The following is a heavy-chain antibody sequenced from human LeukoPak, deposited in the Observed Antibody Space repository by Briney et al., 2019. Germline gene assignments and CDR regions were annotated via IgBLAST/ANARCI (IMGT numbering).Heavy chain of an antibody. CDR2: TGTIGDT. D-gene: IGHD3-9*01. Sequence: GGSLRLSCVASGFIFSNYDMHWVRQATGKGLEWVSATGTIGDTFYPDSLKGRFNISRENAKNSLYLEMNNVRAGDTAVYYCARLGRSLRFFDGNNYAVDVWGPGTTVTVSS. CDR1: GFIFSNYD. J-gene: IGHJ6*02. CDR3: ARLGRSLRFFDGNNYAVDV. V-gene: IGHV3-13*04.